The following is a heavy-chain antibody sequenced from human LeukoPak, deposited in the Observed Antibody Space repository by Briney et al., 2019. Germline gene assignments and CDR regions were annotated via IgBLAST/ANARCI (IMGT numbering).Heavy chain of an antibody. CDR1: GVNLISYA. V-gene: IGHV1-69*13. J-gene: IGHJ6*02. D-gene: IGHD3-22*01. Sequence: SVKVSCKAYGVNLISYAIRWVRQAPGHELAWMRGIITIFSTANCAQKFQGSVTITADESTSTAYMELSSLRSEDTAVYYCATKYYYYDSSGYYPYYYYGMDVCGQGTTVTVSS. CDR3: ATKYYYYDSSGYYPYYYYGMDV. CDR2: IITIFSTA.